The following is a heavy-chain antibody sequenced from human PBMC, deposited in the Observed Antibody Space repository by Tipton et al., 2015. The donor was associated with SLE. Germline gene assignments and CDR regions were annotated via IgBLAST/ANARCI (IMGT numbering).Heavy chain of an antibody. V-gene: IGHV3-30*18. CDR3: TKDVPSGDNAPRYFDL. J-gene: IGHJ2*01. Sequence: RSLRLSCAASGFTFSSYGMHWVRQAPGKGLEWVAVIWYDGSNKYYVDSVKGRFTISRDNSKNTLYLQMNSLRAEDTAVYYCTKDVPSGDNAPRYFDLWGRGTLVTVSS. CDR1: GFTFSSYG. CDR2: IWYDGSNK. D-gene: IGHD4-17*01.